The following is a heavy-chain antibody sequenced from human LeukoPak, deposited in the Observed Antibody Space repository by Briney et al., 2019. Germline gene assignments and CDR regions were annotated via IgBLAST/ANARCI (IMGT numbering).Heavy chain of an antibody. V-gene: IGHV3-23*01. D-gene: IGHD3-10*01. J-gene: IGHJ4*02. CDR1: GFTFSSYA. CDR3: AKVKFGGNYYGSGSYFDY. Sequence: GGSLRLSCAASGFTFSSYAMTWVRQAPGKGLEWVSAISGSGGSTYYADSVKGRFTISRDNSKNTLYLQMNNLRAEDTAVYYCAKVKFGGNYYGSGSYFDYWGQGTLVTVSS. CDR2: ISGSGGST.